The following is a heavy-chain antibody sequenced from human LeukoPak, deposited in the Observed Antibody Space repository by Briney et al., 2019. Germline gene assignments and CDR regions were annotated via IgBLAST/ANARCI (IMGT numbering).Heavy chain of an antibody. CDR2: INPNGDYT. CDR1: GDTFTRNS. J-gene: IGHJ4*02. V-gene: IGHV1-8*03. D-gene: IGHD5-12*01. Sequence: ASVKVSCKTSGDTFTRNSMDWLRQRPGQGLEWMGVINPNGDYTMYAQKFQGRVTITRNTSISTAYMELSGLTSEDTAVYYCARGRSTGYPYYFEYWGQGTLVTVSS. CDR3: ARGRSTGYPYYFEY.